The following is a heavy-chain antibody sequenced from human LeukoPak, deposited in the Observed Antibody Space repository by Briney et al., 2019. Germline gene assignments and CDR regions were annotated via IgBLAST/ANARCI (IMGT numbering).Heavy chain of an antibody. CDR3: AAYDFWTWFDP. Sequence: SETLSLTCTVSGGSISSGDYYWSWIRQPPGKGLEWIGYIYYSGSTYYNPSLKSRVTISVDTSKNQFSLKLSSVTAADTAVYYCAAYDFWTWFDPWGQGTLVTVSS. V-gene: IGHV4-30-4*01. CDR1: GGSISSGDYY. J-gene: IGHJ5*02. D-gene: IGHD3-3*01. CDR2: IYYSGST.